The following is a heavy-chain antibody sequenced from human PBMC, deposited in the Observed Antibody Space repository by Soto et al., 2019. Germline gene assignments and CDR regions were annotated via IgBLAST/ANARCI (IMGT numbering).Heavy chain of an antibody. CDR2: IYYSGST. D-gene: IGHD3-16*01. J-gene: IGHJ4*02. Sequence: SETLSLTCTFSGGSISSSSYYWGWVRQPPGKGLEWIGSIYYSGSTYYNPSLKSRVTISVDTSKNQFSLKLSSVTAADTAVYYCARLSHVHSFDYWGQGTLVTVSS. V-gene: IGHV4-39*01. CDR1: GGSISSSSYY. CDR3: ARLSHVHSFDY.